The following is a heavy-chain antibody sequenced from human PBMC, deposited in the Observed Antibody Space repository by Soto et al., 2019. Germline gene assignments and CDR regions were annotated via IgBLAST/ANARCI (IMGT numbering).Heavy chain of an antibody. J-gene: IGHJ6*02. V-gene: IGHV3-30-3*01. D-gene: IGHD2-15*01. CDR1: GFTFSSYA. CDR2: ISYDGSNK. CDR3: ARVSNPVAASSGMDV. Sequence: ESGGGVVQPGRSLRLSCAASGFTFSSYAMHWVRQAPGKGLEWVAVISYDGSNKYYADSVKGRFTISRDNSKNTLYLQMNSLRAEDTAVYYCARVSNPVAASSGMDVWGQGTTVTVSS.